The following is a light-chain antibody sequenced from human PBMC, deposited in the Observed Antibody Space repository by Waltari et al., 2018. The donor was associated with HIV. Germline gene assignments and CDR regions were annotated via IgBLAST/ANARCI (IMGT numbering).Light chain of an antibody. V-gene: IGLV3-1*01. CDR1: KLGDKY. Sequence: SYELTQPPSVSVSPGQTASITCSGDKLGDKYAYWYQQKPGQSPVLVIYEDNKRPSGIPERLSGSNSGNTATLTISGTQAMDEADYYCQAWDSSTVVFGGGTKLTVL. CDR2: EDN. J-gene: IGLJ2*01. CDR3: QAWDSSTVV.